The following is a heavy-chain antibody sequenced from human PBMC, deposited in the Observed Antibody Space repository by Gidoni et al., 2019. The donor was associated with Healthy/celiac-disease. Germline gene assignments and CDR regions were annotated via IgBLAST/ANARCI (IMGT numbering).Heavy chain of an antibody. Sequence: GSISSYYWSWIRQPPGKGLEWIGYIYYSGSTNYNPSLKSRVTISVDTSKNQFSLKLSSVTAADTAVYYCASLSRSGWYRRLDYWGQGTLVTVSS. CDR1: GSISSYY. CDR3: ASLSRSGWYRRLDY. CDR2: IYYSGST. J-gene: IGHJ4*02. D-gene: IGHD6-19*01. V-gene: IGHV4-59*08.